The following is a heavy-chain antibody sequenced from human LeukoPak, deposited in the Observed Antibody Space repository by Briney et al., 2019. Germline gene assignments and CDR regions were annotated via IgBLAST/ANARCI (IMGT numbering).Heavy chain of an antibody. V-gene: IGHV3-33*01. CDR1: GFIFGTYG. CDR3: ARAVGPFDY. D-gene: IGHD2-15*01. J-gene: IGHJ4*02. Sequence: GGSLRLSCATSGFIFGTYGMHWVRQAPGKGPEWVAVIWYDGSNKYYADSVKGRFTISRDNSKNTLYLQMNSLRTEDTAVYYCARAVGPFDYWGQGTLVTVSS. CDR2: IWYDGSNK.